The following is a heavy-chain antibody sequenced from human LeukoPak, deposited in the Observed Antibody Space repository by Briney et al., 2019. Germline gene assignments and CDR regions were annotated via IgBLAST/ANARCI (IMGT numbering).Heavy chain of an antibody. Sequence: PGRFLRLSCAASGFTFDDYAMHWVRQAPGKGLEWVSGISWNSGSIGYADSVKGRFNISRDNAKNSLYLQMNSLRAEDTALYYCAKGPGIAAALDYWGQGTLVTVSS. CDR2: ISWNSGSI. D-gene: IGHD6-13*01. V-gene: IGHV3-9*01. J-gene: IGHJ4*02. CDR1: GFTFDDYA. CDR3: AKGPGIAAALDY.